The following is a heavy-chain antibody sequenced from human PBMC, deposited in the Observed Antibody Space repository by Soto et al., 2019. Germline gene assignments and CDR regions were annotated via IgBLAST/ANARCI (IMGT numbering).Heavy chain of an antibody. V-gene: IGHV4-31*03. CDR1: GGSISSGGYY. CDR3: ARVGIAVAGGKVGYGMDV. D-gene: IGHD6-19*01. Sequence: QVQLQESGPGLVKPSQTLSLTCIVSGGSISSGGYYWSWIRQHPGKGLEWIGYIYYSGSTYYNPSLKSRVTISVDTSKNQFSLKLSSVTAADTAVYYCARVGIAVAGGKVGYGMDVWGQGTTVTVSS. CDR2: IYYSGST. J-gene: IGHJ6*02.